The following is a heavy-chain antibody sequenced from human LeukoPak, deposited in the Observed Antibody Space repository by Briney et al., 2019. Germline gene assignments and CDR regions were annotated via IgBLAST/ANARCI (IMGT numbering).Heavy chain of an antibody. Sequence: GGSLRLSCAASGFTFSSYGMHWVRQAPGKGLEWVAVIWYDGSNKYYADSVKGRFTISRDNSKNTLYLQMNSLRAEDTAVYYCARVGRYFDWLEDLRGSHWFDPWGQGTLVTVSS. V-gene: IGHV3-33*01. CDR2: IWYDGSNK. CDR1: GFTFSSYG. CDR3: ARVGRYFDWLEDLRGSHWFDP. J-gene: IGHJ5*02. D-gene: IGHD3-9*01.